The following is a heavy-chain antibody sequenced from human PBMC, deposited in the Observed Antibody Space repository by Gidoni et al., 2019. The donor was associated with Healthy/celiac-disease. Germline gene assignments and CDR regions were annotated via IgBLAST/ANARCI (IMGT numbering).Heavy chain of an antibody. CDR1: GASFSVYY. CDR3: ARRGRRWGFGELRGSHFDY. D-gene: IGHD3-10*01. V-gene: IGHV4-34*01. Sequence: QVQLQQWGAGLLKPSETLSLTCAVHGASFSVYYWSWIRQPPGKGLEWIGEINHSGSTNYNPSLKSRVTISVDTSKNQFSLKLSSVTAADTAVYYCARRGRRWGFGELRGSHFDYWGQGTLVTVSS. CDR2: INHSGST. J-gene: IGHJ4*02.